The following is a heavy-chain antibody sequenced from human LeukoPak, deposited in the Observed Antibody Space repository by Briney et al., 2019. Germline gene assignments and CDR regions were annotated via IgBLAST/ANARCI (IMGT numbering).Heavy chain of an antibody. J-gene: IGHJ4*02. V-gene: IGHV3-21*01. CDR1: GFPFSSYS. CDR2: ISSSSSYI. Sequence: GSLRLSCAASGFPFSSYSMNWVRQAPGKGLEWVSSISSSSSYIYYADSVKGRFTISRDNAKNSLYLQMNSLRAEDTAVYYCAREGRIQLWFEDYWGQGTLVTVSS. D-gene: IGHD5-18*01. CDR3: AREGRIQLWFEDY.